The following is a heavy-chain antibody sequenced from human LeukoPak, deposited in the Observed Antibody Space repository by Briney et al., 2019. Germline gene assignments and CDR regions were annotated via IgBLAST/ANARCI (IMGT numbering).Heavy chain of an antibody. J-gene: IGHJ6*02. V-gene: IGHV1-69*13. D-gene: IGHD2-2*01. Sequence: ASVKVSCKASGGTFSSYAISWVRQAPGQGLEWMGGIIPIFGTAYYAQKFQGRVTITADESTSTAYMELSSLRSEDTAVYYCARPTKTDCSSTSCYFYYYYYGMDVWGQGTTVTVAS. CDR3: ARPTKTDCSSTSCYFYYYYYGMDV. CDR2: IIPIFGTA. CDR1: GGTFSSYA.